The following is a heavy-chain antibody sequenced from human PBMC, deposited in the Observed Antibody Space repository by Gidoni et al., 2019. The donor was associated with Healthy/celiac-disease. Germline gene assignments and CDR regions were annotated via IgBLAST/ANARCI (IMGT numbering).Heavy chain of an antibody. CDR1: GGSISSYY. J-gene: IGHJ2*01. V-gene: IGHV4-59*01. CDR2: IYYSGST. Sequence: QVQLQASGPGLVKPSETLSLTCTVSGGSISSYYWSWIRQPPGKGLEWIGYIYYSGSTNYNPSLKSRVTISVDTSKNQFSLKLSSVTAADTAVYYCARGRYYDSSGYSYWYFDLWGRGTLVTVSS. D-gene: IGHD3-22*01. CDR3: ARGRYYDSSGYSYWYFDL.